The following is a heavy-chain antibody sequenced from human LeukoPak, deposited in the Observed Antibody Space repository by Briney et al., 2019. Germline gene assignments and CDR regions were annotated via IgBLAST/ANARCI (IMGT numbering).Heavy chain of an antibody. V-gene: IGHV6-1*01. Sequence: SQTLSLTCAISGDSVSSNSAAWNWIRQSPSRGLEWLGRTYYRSKWYNDYAVSVKSRITINPDTSKTQFSLQLNSVTPEDTAVYYCARERPRQHLGYYYGMDVWGQGTTVTVSS. CDR2: TYYRSKWYN. J-gene: IGHJ6*02. CDR1: GDSVSSNSAA. D-gene: IGHD7-27*01. CDR3: ARERPRQHLGYYYGMDV.